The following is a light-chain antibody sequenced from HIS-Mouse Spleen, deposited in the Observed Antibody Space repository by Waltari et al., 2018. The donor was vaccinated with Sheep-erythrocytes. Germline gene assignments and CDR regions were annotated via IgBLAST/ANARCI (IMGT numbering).Light chain of an antibody. CDR3: YSTDSSGNGV. CDR1: KLGDKY. J-gene: IGLJ2*01. Sequence: SYELTQPPSVSVSPRQTASITCSGDKLGDKYAYWYQQKSGQAPVLVIYEDSKRPSGIPERFSGSSSGTMATLTISGAQVEDEADYYCYSTDSSGNGVFGGGTKLTVL. V-gene: IGLV3-10*01. CDR2: EDS.